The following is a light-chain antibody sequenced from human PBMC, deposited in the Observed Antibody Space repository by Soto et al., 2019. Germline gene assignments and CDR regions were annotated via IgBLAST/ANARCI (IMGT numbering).Light chain of an antibody. V-gene: IGKV3-15*01. J-gene: IGKJ1*01. Sequence: DTVMTQSPATLSLSPGETATLSCRASESVGSHLAWYQQIPGQAPRLLIYGVSTRATGIPARFRGSGSETEFTLTISSLQSDDFGVYFCQQYDNWPPWTFGQGTKVEI. CDR3: QQYDNWPPWT. CDR2: GVS. CDR1: ESVGSH.